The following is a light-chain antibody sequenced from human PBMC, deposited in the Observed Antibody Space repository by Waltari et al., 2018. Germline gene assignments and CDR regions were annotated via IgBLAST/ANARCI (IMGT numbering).Light chain of an antibody. CDR1: SSDVGGYNY. CDR2: EVT. J-gene: IGLJ2*01. V-gene: IGLV2-14*01. CDR3: SSFTSSSTRV. Sequence: QSALTQPASVSGSLGQSITISCTGTSSDVGGYNYFSWYQQHPGKAPKLMIYEVTNRPSGVSNRFSGSKSGNTASLTISGLQAEDEADYYCSSFTSSSTRVFGGGTKLTVL.